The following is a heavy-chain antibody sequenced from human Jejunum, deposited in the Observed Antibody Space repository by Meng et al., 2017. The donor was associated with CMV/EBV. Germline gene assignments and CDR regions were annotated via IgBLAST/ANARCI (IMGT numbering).Heavy chain of an antibody. J-gene: IGHJ6*02. CDR1: YY. V-gene: IGHV4-34*01. Sequence: YYLNWIRQPPGKPLEWIAEIHQGGNPFYNASLKSRVTISLDTSKNQVYLNLRSVTAADTALYFCARGPFAREYYGTGTRPRGIDVWGRGTTGTVSS. D-gene: IGHD3-10*01. CDR3: ARGPFAREYYGTGTRPRGIDV. CDR2: IHQGGNP.